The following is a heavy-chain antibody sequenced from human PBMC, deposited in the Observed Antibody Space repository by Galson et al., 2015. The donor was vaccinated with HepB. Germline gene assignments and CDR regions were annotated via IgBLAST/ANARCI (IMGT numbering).Heavy chain of an antibody. J-gene: IGHJ4*02. CDR1: GFTFSSYA. CDR3: ARDGGLRFLEWSIYYFDY. D-gene: IGHD3-3*01. V-gene: IGHV3-30-3*01. Sequence: SLRLSCAASGFTFSSYAMHWVRQAPGKGLEWVAVISYDGSNKYYADSVKGRFTISRDNSKNTLYLQMNSLRAEDTAVYYCARDGGLRFLEWSIYYFDYWGQGTLVTVSS. CDR2: ISYDGSNK.